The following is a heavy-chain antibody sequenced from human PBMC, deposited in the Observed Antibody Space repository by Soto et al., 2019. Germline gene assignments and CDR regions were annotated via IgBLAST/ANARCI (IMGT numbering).Heavy chain of an antibody. CDR3: VRDLGFWNTL. CDR2: IDKNGSRK. V-gene: IGHV3-7*01. J-gene: IGHJ4*02. CDR1: GFSFSDFP. D-gene: IGHD3-3*01. Sequence: DVQLVESGGGLVQPGGSLRLSCAASGFSFSDFPMSWARQTSGRGLEWVATIDKNGSRKSYVDSVRGRFTISRDNAESSLSLQMTSLTAEDTALYYCVRDLGFWNTLWGQGTLVTVSS.